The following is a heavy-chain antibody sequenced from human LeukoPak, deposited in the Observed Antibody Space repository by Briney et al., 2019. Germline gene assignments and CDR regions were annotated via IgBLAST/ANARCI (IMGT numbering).Heavy chain of an antibody. CDR1: GIPFSTYA. J-gene: IGHJ6*02. CDR3: AKSGGLSGSGRLAMDV. CDR2: ISGSGGST. D-gene: IGHD3-10*01. V-gene: IGHV3-23*01. Sequence: GGSLGLLWAAFGIPFSTYAMSLVGLAPGKGPELVSGISGSGGSTYYADSVKGRFTSSRDNSNNTLYVQMNSLRVEDTAVYYCAKSGGLSGSGRLAMDVWGQGTTVTVSS.